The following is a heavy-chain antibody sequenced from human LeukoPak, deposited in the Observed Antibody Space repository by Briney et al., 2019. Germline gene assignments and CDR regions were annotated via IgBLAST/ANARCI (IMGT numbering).Heavy chain of an antibody. CDR1: GFTVSSNY. Sequence: GGSLRLSCAASGFTVSSNYMSWVRQAPGKGLEWVSVIYSGGSTYYADSVKGRFTISRENSKNTLWLQMNSLRAEDTAVYYCARLHYDVLTGPFDYWGQGTLVTVSS. D-gene: IGHD3-9*01. V-gene: IGHV3-53*01. CDR3: ARLHYDVLTGPFDY. J-gene: IGHJ4*02. CDR2: IYSGGST.